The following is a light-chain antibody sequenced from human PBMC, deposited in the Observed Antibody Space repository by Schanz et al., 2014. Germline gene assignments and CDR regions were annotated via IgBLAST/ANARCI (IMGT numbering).Light chain of an antibody. Sequence: QSALTQPRSMSGSPGQSVTISCTGTSGDVGEYNYVSWFQQYPGKAPKLMIYDVSNRPSGVSNRFSGSKSGNTASLTISGLQAEDEADYYCSSYTSSTTLVFGGGTKLTVL. CDR1: SGDVGEYNY. J-gene: IGLJ3*02. V-gene: IGLV2-14*03. CDR2: DVS. CDR3: SSYTSSTTLV.